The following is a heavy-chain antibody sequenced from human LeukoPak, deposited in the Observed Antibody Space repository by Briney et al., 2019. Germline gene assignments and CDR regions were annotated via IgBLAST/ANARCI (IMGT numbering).Heavy chain of an antibody. D-gene: IGHD6-19*01. J-gene: IGHJ4*02. CDR2: ISSGSSTI. V-gene: IGHV3-48*02. CDR1: GFTFSSYS. Sequence: GGSLRLSCAASGFTFSSYSMNWVRQAPGKGLEWLSYISSGSSTIYYADSVKGRFTISRDNAKNPLYLQMNSLRDEDTAVYYCAKSSGWFLDYWGQGALVTVSS. CDR3: AKSSGWFLDY.